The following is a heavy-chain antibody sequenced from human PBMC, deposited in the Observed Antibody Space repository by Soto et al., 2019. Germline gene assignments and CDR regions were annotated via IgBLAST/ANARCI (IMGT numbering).Heavy chain of an antibody. Sequence: GGSLRLSCAASGFTFSSYTMNWVRQAPGKGLVWVSSISSSQSYTSYSDSVKGRFTISRDNAKNSLYLQMNSLTADDTAVYFCAREGRQLVLDYFDSGGQGTLVTVSS. CDR1: GFTFSSYT. CDR3: AREGRQLVLDYFDS. CDR2: ISSSQSYT. V-gene: IGHV3-21*01. J-gene: IGHJ4*02. D-gene: IGHD6-6*01.